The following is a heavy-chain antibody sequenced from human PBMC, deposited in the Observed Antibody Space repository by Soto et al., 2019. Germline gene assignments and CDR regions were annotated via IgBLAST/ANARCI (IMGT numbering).Heavy chain of an antibody. J-gene: IGHJ4*02. V-gene: IGHV1-2*02. D-gene: IGHD3-10*02. CDR2: INPNSGGT. CDR1: GYSLSGYY. CDR3: ARVFTVRRGSGSDY. Sequence: ASVKVSCKASGYSLSGYYLHWVRQAPGQGPEWMGWINPNSGGTKYVQKFQGRVTMTRDTSISTVYLELSRLRSDDTAVYYCARVFTVRRGSGSDYWGQGTLVTVSS.